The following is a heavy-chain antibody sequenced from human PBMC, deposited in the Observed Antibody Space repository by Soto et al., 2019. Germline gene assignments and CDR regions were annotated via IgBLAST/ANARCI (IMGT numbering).Heavy chain of an antibody. V-gene: IGHV1-69*01. D-gene: IGHD3-22*01. CDR2: IIPIFGTA. CDR1: GGYA. CDR3: ARSSTYYYDSSGYYCGY. J-gene: IGHJ4*02. Sequence: GGYAISRVRQAPGQGLEWMGGIIPIFGTANYAQKFQGRVTITADESTSTAYMELSSLRSEDTAVYYCARSSTYYYDSSGYYCGYWGQGTLVTVSS.